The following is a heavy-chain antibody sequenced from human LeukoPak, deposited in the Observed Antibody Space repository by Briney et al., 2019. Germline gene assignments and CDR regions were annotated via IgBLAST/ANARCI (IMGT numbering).Heavy chain of an antibody. CDR3: ARDHSSGWSYYGMDV. Sequence: GGSLRLSCAASGFTFSSHSMNWVRQAPGKGLEWVSSISSSSSYIYYADSVKGRFTISRDNAKNSLYLQMNSLRAEDTAVYYCARDHSSGWSYYGMDVWGQGTTVTVSS. V-gene: IGHV3-21*01. CDR2: ISSSSSYI. D-gene: IGHD6-19*01. J-gene: IGHJ6*02. CDR1: GFTFSSHS.